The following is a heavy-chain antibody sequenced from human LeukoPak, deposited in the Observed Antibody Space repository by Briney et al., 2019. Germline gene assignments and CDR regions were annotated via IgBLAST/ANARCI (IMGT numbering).Heavy chain of an antibody. V-gene: IGHV4-59*02. J-gene: IGHJ4*02. CDR2: IYYSGST. Sequence: SETLSLTCTVSGGSVTRNYWSWLRQPPGKGLEWIGYIYYSGSTNYSPSLKSRVTMSADPSKNQFSLNLNSVTAADTAVYYCARIVTGGASFDSWVQGTLVTVSS. D-gene: IGHD3-16*01. CDR1: GGSVTRNY. CDR3: ARIVTGGASFDS.